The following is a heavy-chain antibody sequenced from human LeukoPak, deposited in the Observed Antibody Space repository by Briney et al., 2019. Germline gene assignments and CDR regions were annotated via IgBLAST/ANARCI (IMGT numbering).Heavy chain of an antibody. CDR1: GYTFTSYD. Sequence: GASVKVSCKASGYTFTSYDINWVRQATGQGLEWMGWMNPNSGNTGYAQKFQGRVAITRNTSISTAYMELSSLRSEDTAVYYCARVSPRGMGSYFYYYYYMDVWGKGTTVTVSS. V-gene: IGHV1-8*01. J-gene: IGHJ6*03. D-gene: IGHD1-26*01. CDR2: MNPNSGNT. CDR3: ARVSPRGMGSYFYYYYYMDV.